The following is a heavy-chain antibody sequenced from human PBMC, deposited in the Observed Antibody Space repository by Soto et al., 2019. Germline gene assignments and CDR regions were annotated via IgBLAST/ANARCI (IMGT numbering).Heavy chain of an antibody. J-gene: IGHJ6*02. CDR2: IYYSGST. D-gene: IGHD6-13*01. Sequence: PSETLSLTCTVSGGSIGSYYWSWIRQPPGKGLEWIGYIYYSGSTNYNPSLKSRATISVDTSKNQFSLKLSSVTAADTAVYYCARAGSSWPSYYYYYGTDVWGQGTTVTVSS. CDR1: GGSIGSYY. V-gene: IGHV4-59*01. CDR3: ARAGSSWPSYYYYYGTDV.